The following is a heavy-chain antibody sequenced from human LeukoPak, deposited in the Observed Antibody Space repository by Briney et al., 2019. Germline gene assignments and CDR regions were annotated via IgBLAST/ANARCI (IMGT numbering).Heavy chain of an antibody. V-gene: IGHV3-23*01. CDR2: ISGSGGST. CDR1: GFPFSSYA. CDR3: AKDPLLWCGEFDH. D-gene: IGHD3-10*01. J-gene: IGHJ4*02. Sequence: GGSLRLSCAASGFPFSSYAMSWVRQAPGKGLEWVSAISGSGGSTYYADSVKGRFTISRDNSKNTLYLQMNSLRAEDTAVYYCAKDPLLWCGEFDHWGQGTLVTVSS.